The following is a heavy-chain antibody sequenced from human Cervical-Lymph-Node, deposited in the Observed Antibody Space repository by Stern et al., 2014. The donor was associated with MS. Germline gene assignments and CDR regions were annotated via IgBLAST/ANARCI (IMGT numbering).Heavy chain of an antibody. V-gene: IGHV3-9*01. CDR1: GFALEDYA. CDR2: ISWNGNIS. J-gene: IGHJ6*02. CDR3: ATLAVAGSGGMDV. Sequence: EVQLVQSGGGLVQPGGSRRISCVASGFALEDYAMHWVRQAPGKGLEWVSGISWNGNISVYADSVKGRFTFSRDNAKKSMFLQMDSLRTEDTALYYCATLAVAGSGGMDVWGQGTTVTVS. D-gene: IGHD6-19*01.